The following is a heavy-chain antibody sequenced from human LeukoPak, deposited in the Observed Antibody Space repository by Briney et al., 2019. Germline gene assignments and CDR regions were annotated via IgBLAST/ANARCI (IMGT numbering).Heavy chain of an antibody. CDR2: IYYSGST. D-gene: IGHD1-26*01. V-gene: IGHV4-30-4*08. CDR3: ARSFSEKFYFES. J-gene: IGHJ4*02. CDR1: GGPISSGDSY. Sequence: PSQTLSLTCSVSGGPISSGDSYWSWIRQPPGKGLEWIGYIYYSGSTYYNPSLKSRVTISVDTSKNQFSLKLSSVTAADTAMYFCARSFSEKFYFESWGQGTLVTVSS.